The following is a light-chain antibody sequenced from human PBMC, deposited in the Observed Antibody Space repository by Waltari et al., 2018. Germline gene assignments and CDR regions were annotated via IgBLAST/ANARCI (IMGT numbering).Light chain of an antibody. V-gene: IGKV4-1*01. CDR3: QQYYSIPWT. Sequence: DIVMTQSPDSLAVSLGERATVHCQSSHNVLYSPHNKRFLAWFQQTLGQPPKLLIYWASTRESGVPVRFSGSGSGRDFTLTISSLQAEDVAVYYCQQYYSIPWTFGQGTKVEIK. CDR1: HNVLYSPHNKRF. J-gene: IGKJ1*01. CDR2: WAS.